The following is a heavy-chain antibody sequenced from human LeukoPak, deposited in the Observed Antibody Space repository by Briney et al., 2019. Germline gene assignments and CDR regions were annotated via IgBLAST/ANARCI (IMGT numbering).Heavy chain of an antibody. D-gene: IGHD3-10*01. V-gene: IGHV4-30-4*01. Sequence: SETLSLTCTFSGGSISSGDYYWSWIRQPPGKGLEWIGYIYYSGSTYYNPSLKSRVTISVDTSKNQFSLKLSSVTAADTAVYYCARAGGYYGSGSYYEFDYWGQGTLVTISS. CDR2: IYYSGST. CDR1: GGSISSGDYY. J-gene: IGHJ4*02. CDR3: ARAGGYYGSGSYYEFDY.